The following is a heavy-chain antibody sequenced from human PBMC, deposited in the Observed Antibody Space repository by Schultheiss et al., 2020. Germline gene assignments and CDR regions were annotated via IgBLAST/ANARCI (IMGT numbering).Heavy chain of an antibody. Sequence: GSLRFPCAASGFTFSSYSMNWVRQAPGKGLEWIGRISPSGNTNYHPSLKSRVTISLDTSKNQFSLNLGSLTAADTAVYYCARDRLVRIPAALTYYYYGLDVWGLGTTVTV. CDR2: ISPSGNT. V-gene: IGHV4-4*08. D-gene: IGHD2-2*01. CDR3: ARDRLVRIPAALTYYYYGLDV. J-gene: IGHJ6*02. CDR1: GFTFSSYS.